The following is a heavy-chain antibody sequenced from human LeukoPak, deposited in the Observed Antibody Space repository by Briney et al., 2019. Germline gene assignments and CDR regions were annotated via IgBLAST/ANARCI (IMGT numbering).Heavy chain of an antibody. D-gene: IGHD2-2*01. CDR2: IYYSGST. CDR3: ARTRNNYYYYYGMDV. CDR1: GCSISSYY. V-gene: IGHV4-59*01. J-gene: IGHJ6*02. Sequence: SETLSLTCTASGCSISSYYWSWSRQPPGKGLEWIGYIYYSGSTNYTPSLKSRVTISVDTSKNLFSLKLSAVTAADTAVYYCARTRNNYYYYYGMDVWGQGTTVTVSS.